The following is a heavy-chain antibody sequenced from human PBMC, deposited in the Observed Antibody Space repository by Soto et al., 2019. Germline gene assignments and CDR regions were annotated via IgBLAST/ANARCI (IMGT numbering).Heavy chain of an antibody. D-gene: IGHD2-2*01. CDR1: GFTFSSYA. CDR2: ISHDGINN. Sequence: PGGSLRLSCAASGFTFSSYAMNWVRQAPGKGLEWVALISHDGINNYYADSVRGRFTISRDSSTNTLYLQMNSLRAADTAVYYCGRCTSTSCHLGSDYWGQGTLVTSPQ. CDR3: GRCTSTSCHLGSDY. V-gene: IGHV3-30-3*01. J-gene: IGHJ4*02.